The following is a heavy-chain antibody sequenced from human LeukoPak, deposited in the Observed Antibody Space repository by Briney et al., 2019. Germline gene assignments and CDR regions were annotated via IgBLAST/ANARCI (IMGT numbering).Heavy chain of an antibody. Sequence: ASVKLSCKASGSTFTSYGISRVRQAPGQGLEWMGCISAYNGNTNNEQKLQGRVTMTTDTSTSTAYMELRSLRSDDTAVYYCARGDEYSSSSSFDYWGQGTLVTVSS. CDR3: ARGDEYSSSSSFDY. V-gene: IGHV1-18*01. D-gene: IGHD6-6*01. CDR2: ISAYNGNT. J-gene: IGHJ4*02. CDR1: GSTFTSYG.